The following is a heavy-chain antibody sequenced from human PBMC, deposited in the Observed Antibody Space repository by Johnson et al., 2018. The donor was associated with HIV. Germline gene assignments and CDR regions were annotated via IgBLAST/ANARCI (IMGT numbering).Heavy chain of an antibody. CDR3: ARTSSVSRNALEI. CDR1: GFTFSDYY. J-gene: IGHJ3*02. D-gene: IGHD3-10*01. Sequence: QVQLVESGGGLVKPGGSLRLSCAASGFTFSDYYMSWIRQAPGQGLEWVSYISSSGSTIYYADSVKGRFTISRDNSNNSLHLQMNRLRAEDTAVYYCARTSSVSRNALEIWGLGTMVTVSS. V-gene: IGHV3-11*04. CDR2: ISSSGSTI.